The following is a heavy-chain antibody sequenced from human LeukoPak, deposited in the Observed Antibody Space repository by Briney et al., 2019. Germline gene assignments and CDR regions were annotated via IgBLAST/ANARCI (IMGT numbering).Heavy chain of an antibody. J-gene: IGHJ3*02. D-gene: IGHD1-26*01. Sequence: GASVKVSCKASGGTFSSYAISWVRQAPGQGLEWMGGIIPIFGAANYAQKFQGRVTITTDESTSTAYMELSSLRSEDTAVYYCARDSRSGSYAGLGAFDIWGQGTMATVSS. V-gene: IGHV1-69*05. CDR1: GGTFSSYA. CDR3: ARDSRSGSYAGLGAFDI. CDR2: IIPIFGAA.